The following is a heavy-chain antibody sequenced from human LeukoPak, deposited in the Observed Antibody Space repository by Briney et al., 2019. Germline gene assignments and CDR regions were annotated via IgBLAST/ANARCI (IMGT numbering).Heavy chain of an antibody. J-gene: IGHJ4*02. V-gene: IGHV3-30*04. Sequence: GGSLRLSCAASGFTFSSYAMHWVRQAPGKGLEWVTVISYDGSNKYYADSVKGRFTISRDNSKNTLYLQMNSLRAEDTAVYYCANGDNVRYWGQGTLVTVS. CDR1: GFTFSSYA. CDR3: ANGDNVRY. D-gene: IGHD5-24*01. CDR2: ISYDGSNK.